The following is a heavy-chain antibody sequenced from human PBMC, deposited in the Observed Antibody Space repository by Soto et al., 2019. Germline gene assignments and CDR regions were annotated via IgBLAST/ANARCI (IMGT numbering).Heavy chain of an antibody. CDR1: GFTFTISA. D-gene: IGHD3-22*01. CDR2: IVVGSGNT. CDR3: AAGSNYYDSNGYYHNWFDP. Sequence: SVKVSCKASGFTFTISAVQWVLQARGQRLEWIGWIVVGSGNTNYAQKFQERVTITRDMSTSTAYMELSSLRSEDTAVYYCAAGSNYYDSNGYYHNWFDPWGQGTLVTVSS. J-gene: IGHJ5*02. V-gene: IGHV1-58*01.